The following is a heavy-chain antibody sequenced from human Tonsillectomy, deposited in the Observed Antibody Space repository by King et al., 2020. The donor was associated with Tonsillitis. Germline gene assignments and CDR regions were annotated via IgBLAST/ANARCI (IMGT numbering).Heavy chain of an antibody. J-gene: IGHJ6*03. V-gene: IGHV3-74*01. CDR1: GFPFSSYW. CDR2: INSDGSRT. CDR3: ARETQAYYYYMDV. Sequence: VQLVESGGGLVQPGWSLRLPCAASGFPFSSYWMLWVLQAPCKGLVWFSRINSDGSRTSYAESVMGRGTISRDNAKNTLYLQMNSLRAEDTAVYYCARETQAYYYYMDVWGKGTTVTVSS.